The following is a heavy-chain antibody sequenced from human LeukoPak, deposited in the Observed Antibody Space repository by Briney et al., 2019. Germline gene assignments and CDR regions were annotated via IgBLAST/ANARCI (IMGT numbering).Heavy chain of an antibody. CDR1: GFTFSSYA. V-gene: IGHV3-30-3*01. D-gene: IGHD6-19*01. CDR3: ARDQDSSGWFDY. J-gene: IGHJ4*02. CDR2: ISYDGSNK. Sequence: GGSLRLSCAASGFTFSSYAMHWVRQAPGKGLEWVAVISYDGSNKYYADSVKGRFTISRDNSKNTLYLQMNSLRAEDTAVYYCARDQDSSGWFDYWGQGTLVTVSS.